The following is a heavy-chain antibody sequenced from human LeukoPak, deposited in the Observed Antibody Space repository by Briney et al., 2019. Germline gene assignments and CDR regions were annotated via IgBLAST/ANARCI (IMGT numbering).Heavy chain of an antibody. Sequence: GASVKVSCKVSGYTVTELSMHWVRQAPGKGLEWMGDFGPEDGETIYAQKFQGRVTLTEDTSTDTAYMELSSLRAEDTAVYYCAKEDCSSTSCYPADYWGQGTLVTVSS. CDR1: GYTVTELS. D-gene: IGHD2-2*01. CDR2: FGPEDGET. V-gene: IGHV1-24*01. CDR3: AKEDCSSTSCYPADY. J-gene: IGHJ4*02.